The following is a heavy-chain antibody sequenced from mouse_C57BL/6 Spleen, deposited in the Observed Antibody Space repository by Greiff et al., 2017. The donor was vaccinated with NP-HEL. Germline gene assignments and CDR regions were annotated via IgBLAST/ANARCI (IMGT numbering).Heavy chain of an antibody. CDR2: ISDGGSYT. CDR3: ARALLLGRERYFDV. D-gene: IGHD4-1*01. J-gene: IGHJ1*03. CDR1: GFTFRSYA. Sequence: EVKLMESGGGLVKPGGSLKLSCAASGFTFRSYAMSWVRQTPEKRLEWVATISDGGSYTYYPDNVKGRFTISRDNAKNNLYLQMSHLKSEDTAMYYCARALLLGRERYFDVWGTGTTVTVAS. V-gene: IGHV5-4*03.